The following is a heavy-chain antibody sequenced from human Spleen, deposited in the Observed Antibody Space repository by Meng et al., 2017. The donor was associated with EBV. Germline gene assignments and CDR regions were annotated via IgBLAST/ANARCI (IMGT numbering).Heavy chain of an antibody. CDR1: YCSLSRGGYA. J-gene: IGHJ4*02. V-gene: IGHV4-30-2*01. D-gene: IGHD5-18*01. CDR2: MHHSGRT. CDR3: AGGPTAMVTYFDY. Sequence: LQLQEPRSGQRNTSPNLSLSFAGFYCSLSRGGYAWSWVPQPPGKGLEWIGYMHHSGRTYNNPSLKNRVTISVDRSKNQFSLKLSSVTAADTAVYYCAGGPTAMVTYFDYWGQGTLVTVSS.